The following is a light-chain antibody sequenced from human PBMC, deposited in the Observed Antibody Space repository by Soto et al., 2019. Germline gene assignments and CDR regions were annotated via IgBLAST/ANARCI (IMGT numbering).Light chain of an antibody. CDR1: SSNIGKNF. V-gene: IGLV1-51*01. Sequence: QSVLTQPPSVSAAPGQKVTISCSGSSSNIGKNFVSWYQQFPGTAPKLLIYDNNKRPSGTPDRFSGSKSGTSATLGITGLQTGDEADYYCGTWDSSLTAVVFGGGTKLTVL. CDR3: GTWDSSLTAVV. J-gene: IGLJ2*01. CDR2: DNN.